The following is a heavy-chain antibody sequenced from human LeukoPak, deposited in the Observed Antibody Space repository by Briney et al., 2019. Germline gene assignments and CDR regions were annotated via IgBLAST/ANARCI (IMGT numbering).Heavy chain of an antibody. CDR2: IKQDGSEK. CDR3: ARVAFGLYVMDV. J-gene: IGHJ6*02. V-gene: IGHV3-7*01. CDR1: EFTFSSYW. Sequence: GGSLRLSCAASEFTFSSYWMSWVRQAPGKGLEWVANIKQDGSEKYYVDSVKGRFTISRDNAKNSLYLQMNSLRAEDTAVYYCARVAFGLYVMDVWGQGTTVTVS. D-gene: IGHD3-16*01.